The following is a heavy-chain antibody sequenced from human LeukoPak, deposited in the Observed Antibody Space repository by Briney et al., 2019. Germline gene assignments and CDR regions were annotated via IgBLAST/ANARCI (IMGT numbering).Heavy chain of an antibody. J-gene: IGHJ4*02. CDR2: ITSSSTYI. D-gene: IGHD6-19*01. Sequence: GGSLRLSCAASGFPFSTYTMNWVRQAPGKGLEWVSSITSSSTYIYYADSVKGRFTISRDNAKNSLYLQMNSLRAEDTAVYYCARGKYSSAWSDYWGQGTLVTVSS. V-gene: IGHV3-21*01. CDR1: GFPFSTYT. CDR3: ARGKYSSAWSDY.